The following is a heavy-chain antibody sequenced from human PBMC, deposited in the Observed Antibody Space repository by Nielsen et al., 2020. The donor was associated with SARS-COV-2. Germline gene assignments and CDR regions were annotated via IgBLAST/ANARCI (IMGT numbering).Heavy chain of an antibody. CDR2: IYHSGTT. J-gene: IGHJ6*02. V-gene: IGHV4/OR15-8*01. CDR3: ARVESYYDSSGYLYYTGLDV. Sequence: ESLKISCAASGFTFSSYTMNWVRQPPGKGLEWIGEIYHSGTTYYSPSLKSRVTISVDKSKNHFSLNLTSVTAADTAVYFCARVESYYDSSGYLYYTGLDVWGQGTTVTVSS. D-gene: IGHD3-22*01. CDR1: GFTFSSYTM.